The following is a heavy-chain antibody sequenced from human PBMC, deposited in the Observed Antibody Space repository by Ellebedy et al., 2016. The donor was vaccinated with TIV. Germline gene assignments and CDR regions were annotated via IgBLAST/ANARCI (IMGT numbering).Heavy chain of an antibody. D-gene: IGHD6-19*01. V-gene: IGHV1-3*01. CDR2: INAGNGNT. J-gene: IGHJ4*02. Sequence: ASVKVSCKASGYTFTDYNLHWVRQAPGQRLEWMGWINAGNGNTKYSQKFQGRVTITRDTSASTAYMELTRLRSEDTAVYHCARAVWSSGWYLDNWGQGNLVTVSS. CDR3: ARAVWSSGWYLDN. CDR1: GYTFTDYN.